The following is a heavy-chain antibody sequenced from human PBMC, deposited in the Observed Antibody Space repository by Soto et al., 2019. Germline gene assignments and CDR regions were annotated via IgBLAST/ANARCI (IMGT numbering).Heavy chain of an antibody. CDR3: ARGAGLWFGELPGSIDY. J-gene: IGHJ4*02. CDR1: GFTFSSYS. D-gene: IGHD3-10*01. Sequence: EVQLVESGGGLVQPGGSLRLSCAASGFTFSSYSMNWVRQAPGKGLEWVSYISSSSSTIYYADSVKGRFTISRDNAKNSLYLQMNSLRAEDTAVYYCARGAGLWFGELPGSIDYGGQGTLVTVSS. CDR2: ISSSSSTI. V-gene: IGHV3-48*01.